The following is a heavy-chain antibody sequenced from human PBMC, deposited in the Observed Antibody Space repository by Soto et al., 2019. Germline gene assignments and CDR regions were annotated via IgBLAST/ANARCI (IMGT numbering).Heavy chain of an antibody. D-gene: IGHD3-9*01. V-gene: IGHV1-8*01. Sequence: ASVKVSCKASGYTFTSYDINWVRQATGQGLEWMGWMNPNSGNTGYAQKFQGRVTMTRNTSISTAYMELSSLRSEDTAVYYCARVAYDILTGYNYYYGMDVWGQGTTVTVSS. J-gene: IGHJ6*02. CDR3: ARVAYDILTGYNYYYGMDV. CDR1: GYTFTSYD. CDR2: MNPNSGNT.